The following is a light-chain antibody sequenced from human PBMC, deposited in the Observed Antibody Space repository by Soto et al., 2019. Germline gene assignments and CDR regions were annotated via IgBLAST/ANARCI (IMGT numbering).Light chain of an antibody. Sequence: DIQMTRSPSSLSTSVGHIITIACQASQDIEKYLYWYQKTPGKAPKILIYDASTLDTGVPSRFTGSRSGTRFTLTISSMKTEDIETYDCQQYDSLPITFGQGTRLEIK. V-gene: IGKV1-33*01. CDR3: QQYDSLPIT. CDR1: QDIEKY. J-gene: IGKJ5*01. CDR2: DAS.